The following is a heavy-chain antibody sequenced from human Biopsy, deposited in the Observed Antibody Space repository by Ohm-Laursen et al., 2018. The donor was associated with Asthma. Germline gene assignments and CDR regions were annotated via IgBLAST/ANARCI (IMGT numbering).Heavy chain of an antibody. CDR1: GFSFSRYG. Sequence: SLRLSCAASGFSFSRYGMHWVRQAPGKGLEWGAVISFDGSNKYYGDSVKGRFTIARDNSKNTVYLQMNSLRVEDTAVYYCASYEVVTAILPMDVWGQGTTVTVSS. D-gene: IGHD2-21*02. CDR2: ISFDGSNK. J-gene: IGHJ6*02. CDR3: ASYEVVTAILPMDV. V-gene: IGHV3-30*03.